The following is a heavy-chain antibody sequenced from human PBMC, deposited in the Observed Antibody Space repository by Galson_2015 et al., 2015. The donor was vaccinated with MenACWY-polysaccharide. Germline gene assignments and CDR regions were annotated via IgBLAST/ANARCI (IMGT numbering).Heavy chain of an antibody. Sequence: SLRLSCAASEFTFSTYWMHWVRQAPGKRLEWVGRIKSKTDGGTTDYAAPVKGRFTISRDDSKNTLYLQMNSLKTEDTAVYYCTTDQHPLTMIVVVRWGQGTLVTVSS. V-gene: IGHV3-15*01. CDR1: EFTFSTYW. CDR2: IKSKTDGGTT. D-gene: IGHD3-22*01. CDR3: TTDQHPLTMIVVVR. J-gene: IGHJ4*02.